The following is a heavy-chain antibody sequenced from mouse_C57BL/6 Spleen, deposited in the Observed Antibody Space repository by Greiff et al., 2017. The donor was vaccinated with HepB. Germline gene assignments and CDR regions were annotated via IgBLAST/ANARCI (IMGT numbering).Heavy chain of an antibody. CDR1: GFTFSSYT. D-gene: IGHD2-1*01. Sequence: EVMLVESGGGLVKPGGSLKLSCAASGFTFSSYTMSWVRQTPEKRLEWVATISGGGGNTYYPDSVKGRFTISRDNAKNTLYLQMRSLRSEDTALYYCARHDGNYPYAYWCQGTLVTVSA. CDR2: ISGGGGNT. J-gene: IGHJ3*01. V-gene: IGHV5-9*01. CDR3: ARHDGNYPYAY.